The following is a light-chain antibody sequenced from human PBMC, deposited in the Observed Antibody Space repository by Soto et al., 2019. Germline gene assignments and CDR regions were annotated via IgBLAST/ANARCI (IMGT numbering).Light chain of an antibody. CDR1: QSVSNNY. Sequence: EIGLTQSPGTLSLSPGERATLSCRASQSVSNNYLAWYQQKPGQAPRLLIYGASNRATGIPDRFSGSGSGTDFTLTISRLEPEDFAVYYCQQYGSSGTSGQGTKVDIK. J-gene: IGKJ1*01. CDR2: GAS. V-gene: IGKV3-20*01. CDR3: QQYGSSGT.